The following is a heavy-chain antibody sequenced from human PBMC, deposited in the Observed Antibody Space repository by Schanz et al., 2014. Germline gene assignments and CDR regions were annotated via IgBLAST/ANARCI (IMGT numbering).Heavy chain of an antibody. Sequence: EVQLVESGGGLIQPGGSLRLSCAVSGFSVSTNYMSWVRQAPGKGLEWVSSIYINSGSTNYADSVKGRFIISRDNSKNTLYLQMSSLGAEDTALYYCAKDPHRDYGGKPQTFDIWGQGTMVTVSS. J-gene: IGHJ3*02. CDR1: GFSVSTNY. CDR3: AKDPHRDYGGKPQTFDI. D-gene: IGHD4-17*01. V-gene: IGHV3-53*01. CDR2: IYINSGST.